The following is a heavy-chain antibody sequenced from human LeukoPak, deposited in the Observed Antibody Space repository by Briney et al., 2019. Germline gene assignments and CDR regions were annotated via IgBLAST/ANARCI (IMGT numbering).Heavy chain of an antibody. CDR2: IYYSGST. CDR3: ARPGVYCSSTSCPFDY. V-gene: IGHV4-39*01. D-gene: IGHD2-2*01. CDR1: GGSISSSSYY. Sequence: SETLSITCTVSGGSISSSSYYWGWIRQPPGKGLEWIGSIYYSGSTYYNPSLKSRVTISVDTSKNQFSLKLSSVTAADTAVNYCARPGVYCSSTSCPFDYWGQGTLVTVSS. J-gene: IGHJ4*02.